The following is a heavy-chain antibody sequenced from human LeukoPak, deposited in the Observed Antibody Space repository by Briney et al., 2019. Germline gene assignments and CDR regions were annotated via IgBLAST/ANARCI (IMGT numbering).Heavy chain of an antibody. CDR2: IYPGDSDT. D-gene: IGHD6-13*01. CDR3: ARRAYGIAAAGTRAFDY. V-gene: IGHV5-51*01. CDR1: GYSFTSYW. Sequence: GESLKISCKGSGYSFTSYWIGWVRQMPGKDLEWMGIIYPGDSDTRYSPSFQGQVTTSADKSISTAYLQWSSLKASDTAMYYCARRAYGIAAAGTRAFDYWGQGTLVTVSS. J-gene: IGHJ4*02.